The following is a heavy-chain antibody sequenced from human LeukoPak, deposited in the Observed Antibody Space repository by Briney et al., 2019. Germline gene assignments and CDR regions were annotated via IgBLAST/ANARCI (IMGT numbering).Heavy chain of an antibody. CDR3: AKDRGTSWYNAMDV. J-gene: IGHJ6*02. CDR1: GFTFSSYA. CDR2: ISGSGGST. V-gene: IGHV3-23*01. D-gene: IGHD3-10*01. Sequence: PGGSLRLSCAASGFTFSSYAMCWVRQAPGKGLEWVSAISGSGGSTYYADSVKGRFTISRDNSKNTLYLQMNSLRPEDTAVYYCAKDRGTSWYNAMDVWGQGTTVTVSS.